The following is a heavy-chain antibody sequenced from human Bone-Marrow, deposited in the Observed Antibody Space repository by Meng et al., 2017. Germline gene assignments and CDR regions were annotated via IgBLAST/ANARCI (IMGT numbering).Heavy chain of an antibody. CDR2: INNDGDNR. J-gene: IGHJ5*02. CDR3: ANDAGCTTGTMFDR. CDR1: GFTFSSCG. D-gene: IGHD4-17*01. V-gene: IGHV3-23*05. Sequence: GESLKISCVASGFTFSSCGMAWVRQAPGKGLEWVSTINNDGDNRHYADSVKGRFIISRDNSKDTFYLQMNSLRAEDTAVYYCANDAGCTTGTMFDRWGQGTLVTVSS.